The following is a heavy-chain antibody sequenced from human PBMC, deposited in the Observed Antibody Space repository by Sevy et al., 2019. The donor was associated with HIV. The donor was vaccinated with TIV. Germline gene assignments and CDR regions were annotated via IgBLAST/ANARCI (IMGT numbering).Heavy chain of an antibody. V-gene: IGHV3-33*06. Sequence: GGSLRLSCAASGFTFNRYGMHWVRQAPGKGLEWVAVMLSGGLIKYYVDSVKGRFTISRDNSKNTLYLQMSSLRAEDTAVYFCAKESGRGWHFDYWGQGTLVTVSS. CDR3: AKESGRGWHFDY. D-gene: IGHD6-19*01. J-gene: IGHJ4*02. CDR2: MLSGGLIK. CDR1: GFTFNRYG.